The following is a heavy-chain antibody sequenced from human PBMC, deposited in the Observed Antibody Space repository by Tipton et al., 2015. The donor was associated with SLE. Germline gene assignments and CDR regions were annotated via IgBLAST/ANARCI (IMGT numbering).Heavy chain of an antibody. D-gene: IGHD1-26*01. Sequence: TLSLTCAVSGYSISSNYYWGWIRQPPGKGLEWIGSIYHSGTTYYNPSLKSRVTISIDTSINQFSLKLSSVTAADTAVYYCARGYSGTYYGLDYWGQGALVTVSS. V-gene: IGHV4-38-2*01. CDR2: IYHSGTT. J-gene: IGHJ4*02. CDR3: ARGYSGTYYGLDY. CDR1: GYSISSNYY.